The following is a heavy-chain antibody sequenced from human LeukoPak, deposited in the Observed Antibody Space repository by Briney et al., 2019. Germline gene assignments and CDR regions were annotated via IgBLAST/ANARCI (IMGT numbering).Heavy chain of an antibody. CDR2: IFHTGST. CDR3: ARGRGSSWYYFDS. V-gene: IGHV4-4*02. J-gene: IGHJ4*02. CDR1: GDSISSNNW. D-gene: IGHD6-13*01. Sequence: SGTLSLTCAVSGDSISSNNWWSWVRQPPGKGLEWIGEIFHTGSTNYNPSLKSRVTMSVDKSKNQFSLKLTSVTAADTAVYYCARGRGSSWYYFDSWGQGTLVTVSS.